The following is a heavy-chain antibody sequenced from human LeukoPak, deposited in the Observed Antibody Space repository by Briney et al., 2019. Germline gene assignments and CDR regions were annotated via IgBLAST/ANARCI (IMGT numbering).Heavy chain of an antibody. CDR3: ARAAHCSSTSCLYYFDY. CDR1: GGSISSYY. CDR2: IYHSGST. D-gene: IGHD2-2*01. V-gene: IGHV4-59*01. Sequence: SETLSLTCTVSGGSISSYYWSWIRQPPGKGLEWIGYIYHSGSTNYNPSLKSRVTISVDTSKNQFSLKLSSVTAADTAVYYCARAAHCSSTSCLYYFDYWGQGTLVTVSS. J-gene: IGHJ4*02.